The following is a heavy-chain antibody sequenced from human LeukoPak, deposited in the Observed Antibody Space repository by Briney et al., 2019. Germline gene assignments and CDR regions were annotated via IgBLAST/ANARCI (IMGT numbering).Heavy chain of an antibody. D-gene: IGHD6-13*01. CDR3: ARGIAAAGPYDY. CDR2: IHTSGST. CDR1: GGSISSYY. J-gene: IGHJ4*02. V-gene: IGHV4-4*07. Sequence: SETLSLTCTVSGGSISSYYWSWIRQPAGKGLEWIGRIHTSGSTNYNPSLKSRVTMSVDTSKNRFSLKLSSVTAADTAVYYCARGIAAAGPYDYWGQGTLVTVSS.